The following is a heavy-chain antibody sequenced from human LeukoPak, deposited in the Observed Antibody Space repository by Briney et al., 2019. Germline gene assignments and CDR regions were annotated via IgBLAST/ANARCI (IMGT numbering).Heavy chain of an antibody. CDR3: ARVRSGTWSGHEY. CDR2: ISTDGSST. V-gene: IGHV3-74*01. J-gene: IGHJ4*02. CDR1: GFIFSSYW. Sequence: PGGSLRLSCAASGFIFSSYWTHWFRQGPGKGLVWVARISTDGSSTSYADSVKGRFTISRDNAKNTLCLQMDSLRAEDSAVYYCARVRSGTWSGHEYWGQGTLVTVSS. D-gene: IGHD3-3*01.